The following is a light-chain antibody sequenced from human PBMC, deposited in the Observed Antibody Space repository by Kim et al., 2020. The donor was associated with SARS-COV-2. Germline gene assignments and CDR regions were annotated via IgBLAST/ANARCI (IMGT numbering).Light chain of an antibody. CDR1: RLADKF. CDR2: QDS. V-gene: IGLV3-1*01. CDR3: QAWDSNVVI. J-gene: IGLJ2*01. Sequence: SYELTQPPSVSVSPGQTATITCSGDRLADKFASWYHQKPGQSPVLVIYQDSRRPSGIPERFSGSNSGNTATLTISGTQAMDEADYYCQAWDSNVVIFGGGTQLTVL.